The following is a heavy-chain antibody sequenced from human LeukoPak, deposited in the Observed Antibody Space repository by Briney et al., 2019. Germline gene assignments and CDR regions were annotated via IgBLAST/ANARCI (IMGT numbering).Heavy chain of an antibody. Sequence: SETLSLTCAVSGYSISSSNYWAWIRQPPGKGLEWIGHIYYSGGIYYNPSLKSRVTMSVDTSKNQFSLKLSSVTAVDTAVYYCARKATTGPTKAAFDIWGQGTMVTVPS. J-gene: IGHJ3*02. CDR2: IYYSGGI. D-gene: IGHD4-17*01. V-gene: IGHV4-28*05. CDR1: GYSISSSNY. CDR3: ARKATTGPTKAAFDI.